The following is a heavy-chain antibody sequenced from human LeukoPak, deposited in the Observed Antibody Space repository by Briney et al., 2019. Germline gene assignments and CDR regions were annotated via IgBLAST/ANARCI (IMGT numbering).Heavy chain of an antibody. CDR3: AKVRSSSGVDY. Sequence: GGSLRLSCAASGFTFSSYAMSWVRQAPGKGLEWVSTISGSGGSTYYADSVKGRFTISRDNSKNTLYPQMNSLRAEDTAVYYCAKVRSSSGVDYWGQGTLVTVSS. CDR1: GFTFSSYA. J-gene: IGHJ4*02. D-gene: IGHD6-6*01. V-gene: IGHV3-23*01. CDR2: ISGSGGST.